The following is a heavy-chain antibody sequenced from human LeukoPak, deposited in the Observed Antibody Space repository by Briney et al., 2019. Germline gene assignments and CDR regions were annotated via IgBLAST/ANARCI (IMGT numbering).Heavy chain of an antibody. CDR2: IYSGGST. CDR3: ASGSGSYRTPYYYMDV. CDR1: GFTVSSNY. D-gene: IGHD3-10*01. J-gene: IGHJ6*03. Sequence: PGGSLRLSCVASGFTVSSNYMSWVRQAPGKGLEWVSVIYSGGSTYYADSVKGRFTISRDNSKNTLYLQMNSLRAEDTAVSYCASGSGSYRTPYYYMDVWGTGTTVTVSS. V-gene: IGHV3-53*01.